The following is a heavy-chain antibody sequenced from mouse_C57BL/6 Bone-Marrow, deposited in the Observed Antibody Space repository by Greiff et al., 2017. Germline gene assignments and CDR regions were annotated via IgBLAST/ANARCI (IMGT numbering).Heavy chain of an antibody. CDR1: GYTFTSYW. J-gene: IGHJ1*03. CDR2: IYPGSGST. V-gene: IGHV1-55*01. D-gene: IGHD2-5*01. CDR3: ARPYYSNYWYFDF. Sequence: QVQLQQSGAELVKPGASVKMSCKASGYTFTSYWITWVKQRPGQGLEWIGDIYPGSGSTNYTEKFKSKATLTVDTSSSTAYMQLSILTYEDSAVYYCARPYYSNYWYFDFWGTGTTVTVSS.